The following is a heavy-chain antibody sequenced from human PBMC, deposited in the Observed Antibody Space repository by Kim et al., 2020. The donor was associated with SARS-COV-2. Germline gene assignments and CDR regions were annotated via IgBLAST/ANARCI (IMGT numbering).Heavy chain of an antibody. CDR1: GGSISSYY. D-gene: IGHD5-12*01. Sequence: SETLSLTCTVSGGSISSYYWSWIRQPPGKGLEWIGYIYYSGSTNYNPSLKSRVTISVDTSKNQFSLKLSSVTAADTAVYYCARTWGYSGYDPYWYFDLWGRGTLVTVSS. J-gene: IGHJ2*01. CDR3: ARTWGYSGYDPYWYFDL. V-gene: IGHV4-59*08. CDR2: IYYSGST.